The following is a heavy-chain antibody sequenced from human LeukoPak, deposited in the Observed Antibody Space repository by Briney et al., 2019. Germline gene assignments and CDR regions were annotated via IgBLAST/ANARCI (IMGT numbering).Heavy chain of an antibody. CDR3: ATARSRLWCGDIGRYYYYGMDV. CDR1: GYTFTSYY. Sequence: ASVKVSCKASGYTFTSYYMHWVRQAPGQGLEWMGIINPSGGSTSYAQKFQGRVTMTRDTSTSTVYMELSSLRSEDTAVYYCATARSRLWCGDIGRYYYYGMDVWGQGTTVTVSS. J-gene: IGHJ6*02. V-gene: IGHV1-46*01. CDR2: INPSGGST. D-gene: IGHD3-10*01.